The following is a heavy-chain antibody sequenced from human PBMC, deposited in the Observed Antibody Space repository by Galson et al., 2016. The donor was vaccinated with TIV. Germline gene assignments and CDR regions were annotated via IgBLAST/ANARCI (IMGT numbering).Heavy chain of an antibody. CDR3: ARGGWSGDPGDYHYYYMDV. J-gene: IGHJ6*03. V-gene: IGHV1-69*13. D-gene: IGHD4-17*01. CDR2: IVPMFGIS. Sequence: SVKVSCKASGGSFTSYAISWVRQAPGQGLEWMGAIVPMFGISTYAQKFQGRVTITADESTSPAYMELSSLRSQDPAVEYWARGGWSGDPGDYHYYYMDVRGKGTTVTVSS. CDR1: GGSFTSYA.